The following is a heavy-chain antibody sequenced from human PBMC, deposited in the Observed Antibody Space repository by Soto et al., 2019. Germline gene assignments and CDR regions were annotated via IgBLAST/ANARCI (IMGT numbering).Heavy chain of an antibody. CDR3: ARIRDSSGYYRIFDY. J-gene: IGHJ4*02. CDR2: IFSNDEK. Sequence: ESGPTLVNPTETLTLTCTVSGFSLSNARMGVSWIRQPPGKALEWLAHIFSNDEKSYSTSLKSRLTISKDTSKSQVVLTMTNMDPVDTATYYCARIRDSSGYYRIFDYWGQGTLVTVSS. D-gene: IGHD3-22*01. V-gene: IGHV2-26*01. CDR1: GFSLSNARMG.